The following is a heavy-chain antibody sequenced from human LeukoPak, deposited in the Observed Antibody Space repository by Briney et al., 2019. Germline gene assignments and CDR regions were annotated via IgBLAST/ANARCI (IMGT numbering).Heavy chain of an antibody. CDR3: ARKRASQGIDY. D-gene: IGHD6-6*01. J-gene: IGHJ4*02. CDR2: ISSSSSYI. Sequence: GGSLRLSCAASGFTFSSYSMNWVRQAPGKGLEWVSSISSSSSYIYYADSVKGRFTISRDTAKNSLYLQMNSLRAEDTAVYYCARKRASQGIDYWGQGTLVTVSS. CDR1: GFTFSSYS. V-gene: IGHV3-21*01.